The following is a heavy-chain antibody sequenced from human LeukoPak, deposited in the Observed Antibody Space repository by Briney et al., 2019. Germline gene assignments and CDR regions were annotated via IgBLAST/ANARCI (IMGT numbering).Heavy chain of an antibody. J-gene: IGHJ4*02. CDR3: AREYYYGSGSEFDY. D-gene: IGHD3-10*01. V-gene: IGHV3-30-3*01. CDR2: ISHDGSSE. Sequence: PGGSLRLSCAASGFTFSSYAMHWVRQAPGKGLECVALISHDGSSENYADSVKGRFTVSRDNSKNTLYLQMNSLRTEDTAMYYCAREYYYGSGSEFDYWGQGTLVTVSP. CDR1: GFTFSSYA.